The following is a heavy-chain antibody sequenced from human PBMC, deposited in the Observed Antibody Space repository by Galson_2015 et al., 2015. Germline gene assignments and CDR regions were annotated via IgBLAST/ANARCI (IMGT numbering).Heavy chain of an antibody. CDR1: EFTFSSYY. CDR3: ARQILDCDFWSGYYPTSFDY. V-gene: IGHV3-21*01. CDR2: ISSTTTYI. J-gene: IGHJ4*02. D-gene: IGHD3-3*01. Sequence: SLRLSCAASEFTFSSYYMSWVRQAPGRGLEWVSSISSTTTYIYYADSVKGRFTISRDNAKNSLYLQMNSLGAEDTAVYYCARQILDCDFWSGYYPTSFDYWGQGTLVTVSS.